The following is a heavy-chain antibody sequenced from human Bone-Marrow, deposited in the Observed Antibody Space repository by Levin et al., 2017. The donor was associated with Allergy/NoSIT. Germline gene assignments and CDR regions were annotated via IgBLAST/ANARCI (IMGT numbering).Heavy chain of an antibody. D-gene: IGHD2-21*01. CDR1: GDSIRNYY. CDR2: IYSSGNT. J-gene: IGHJ4*02. Sequence: SETLSLTCTVSGDSIRNYYWSWIRQPAGKGLEWIGRIYSSGNTDYNPSLQRRVTMSVDTSRNQFSLQLTSVTAADTAVYYCAREHKDYDGDGYYYGCWGQGTLVTVSS. V-gene: IGHV4-4*07. CDR3: AREHKDYDGDGYYYGC.